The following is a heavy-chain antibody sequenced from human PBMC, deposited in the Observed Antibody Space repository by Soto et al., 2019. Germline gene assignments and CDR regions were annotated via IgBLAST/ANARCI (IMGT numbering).Heavy chain of an antibody. Sequence: PSETLSLTCSVSGGSISSYYWSWIRQPPGKGLEWIGYIYYSGSTNYNPSLKSRITMSVDTSKKNCSLKLRYVTAADTAVYYCARVIHNYDSSGYFAWHFDRRGQGTLVPVSS. CDR1: GGSISSYY. CDR3: ARVIHNYDSSGYFAWHFDR. J-gene: IGHJ4*02. D-gene: IGHD3-22*01. V-gene: IGHV4-59*01. CDR2: IYYSGST.